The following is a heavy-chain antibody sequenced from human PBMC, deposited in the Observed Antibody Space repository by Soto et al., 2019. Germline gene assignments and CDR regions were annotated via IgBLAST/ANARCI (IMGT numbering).Heavy chain of an antibody. Sequence: GLDLEWLAIIYWDDDKRYSPSLKSRLTITKGTSKNQVVLTMTNMDLVDTATYYCAYMAGGRYNWFDPWGQGTLVTVSS. CDR3: AYMAGGRYNWFDP. CDR2: IYWDDDK. J-gene: IGHJ5*02. V-gene: IGHV2-5*02.